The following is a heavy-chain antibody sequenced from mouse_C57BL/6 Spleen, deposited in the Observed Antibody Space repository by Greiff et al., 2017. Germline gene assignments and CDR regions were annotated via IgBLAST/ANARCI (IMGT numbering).Heavy chain of an antibody. CDR1: GFSFTTYA. CDR3: VRHPYYYGDYYAMDY. D-gene: IGHD1-1*01. CDR2: IRSKSNNYAT. J-gene: IGHJ4*01. V-gene: IGHV10-1*01. Sequence: EVQLLESGGGLVQPKGSLKLSCAASGFSFTTYALNWVRQAPGQGLEWVARIRSKSNNYATYYADTVKDRFTISRDDSDSMLDLQMNNLKTEDTTMYDCVRHPYYYGDYYAMDYWGQGTSVTVSS.